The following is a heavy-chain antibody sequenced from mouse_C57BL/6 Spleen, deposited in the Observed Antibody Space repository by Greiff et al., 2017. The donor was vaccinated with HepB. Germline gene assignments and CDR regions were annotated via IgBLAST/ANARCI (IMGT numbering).Heavy chain of an antibody. Sequence: EVHLVESGGGLVKPGVSLKLSCAASGFTFSSYAMSWVRQTPEKRLEWVANISDGGSYTYYPDNVKGRFTISRDNAKNNLYLQMRHLKSEDTAMYYCARDHSNYVDWYFDVWGTGTTVTVSS. CDR1: GFTFSSYA. CDR3: ARDHSNYVDWYFDV. CDR2: ISDGGSYT. J-gene: IGHJ1*03. V-gene: IGHV5-4*01. D-gene: IGHD2-5*01.